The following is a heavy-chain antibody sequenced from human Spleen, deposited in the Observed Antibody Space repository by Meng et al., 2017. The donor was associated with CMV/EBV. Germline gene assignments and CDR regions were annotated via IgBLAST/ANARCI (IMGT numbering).Heavy chain of an antibody. J-gene: IGHJ6*02. CDR2: TSAYTGDA. CDR3: ARDHCSSTSCYYYYGMDV. CDR1: GYTFTNYG. V-gene: IGHV1-18*01. Sequence: ASVKVSCKTSGYTFTNYGVSWVRQAPGQGLEWMGWTSAYTGDAYYAHNVKGRVTMTTDTSTSTAYMELRSLRSDDTAVYYCARDHCSSTSCYYYYGMDVWGQGTTVTVSS. D-gene: IGHD2-2*01.